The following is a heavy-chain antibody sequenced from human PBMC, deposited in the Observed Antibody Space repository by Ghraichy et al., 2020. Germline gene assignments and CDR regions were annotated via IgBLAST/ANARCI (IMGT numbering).Heavy chain of an antibody. CDR3: AREYSSSAGLGF. V-gene: IGHV1-69*13. J-gene: IGHJ4*02. D-gene: IGHD6-6*01. CDR2: IIPIYGSA. Sequence: PVKVSCKAFGGTFSTYEISWVRQAPGQGLEWVGGIIPIYGSANYAQKLQGRVTITADDPTRTVYMELNSLKIEDTAVYYCAREYSSSAGLGFWGQGTLITVSS. CDR1: GGTFSTYE.